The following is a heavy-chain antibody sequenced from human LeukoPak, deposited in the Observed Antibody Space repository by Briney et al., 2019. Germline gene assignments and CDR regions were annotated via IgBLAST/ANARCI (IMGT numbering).Heavy chain of an antibody. CDR1: GGSTGSDY. CDR3: ARGQEEWERLQRAVHFDY. V-gene: IGHV4-59*12. Sequence: PSETLSLTCSVSGGSTGSDYWSWIRQPPGKGLEWIAYVYYSGVTSYNPSLKGRVAISIDTSKNQFSLKLSSVTTADTALYYCARGQEEWERLQRAVHFDYWGQGNLITVSS. D-gene: IGHD1-1*01. CDR2: VYYSGVT. J-gene: IGHJ4*02.